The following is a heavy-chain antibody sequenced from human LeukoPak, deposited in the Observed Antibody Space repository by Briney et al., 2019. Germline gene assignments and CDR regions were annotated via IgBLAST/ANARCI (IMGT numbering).Heavy chain of an antibody. CDR2: ISSSSSYI. CDR1: GFTFSSYS. J-gene: IGHJ4*02. V-gene: IGHV3-21*01. D-gene: IGHD6-13*01. Sequence: GGSLRLSCAASGFTFSSYSMNWVRQAPGKGLEWVSSISSSSSYIYYADSVKGRFTISRDNAKNSLYLQMNSLRAEDTAVYYCARDKGIGIAAAGLFDYWGQGTLVTVSS. CDR3: ARDKGIGIAAAGLFDY.